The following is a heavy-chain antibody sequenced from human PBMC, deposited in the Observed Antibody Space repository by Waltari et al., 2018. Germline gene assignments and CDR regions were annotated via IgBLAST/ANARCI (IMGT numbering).Heavy chain of an antibody. D-gene: IGHD6-19*01. Sequence: QVQLQESGPGLVKPSETLSLTCTVSGGSISSYYWSWIRQPPGKGLEWIGYIYYSGGTNYNPSLKSRVTISVDTSKNQFSLKLSSVTAADTAVYYCARDNIAVAGTIWFDPWGQGTLVTVSS. V-gene: IGHV4-59*01. CDR1: GGSISSYY. CDR3: ARDNIAVAGTIWFDP. J-gene: IGHJ5*02. CDR2: IYYSGGT.